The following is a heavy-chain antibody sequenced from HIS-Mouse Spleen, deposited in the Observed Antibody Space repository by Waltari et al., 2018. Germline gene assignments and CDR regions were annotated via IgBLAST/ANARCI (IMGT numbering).Heavy chain of an antibody. V-gene: IGHV3-66*01. J-gene: IGHJ3*02. Sequence: EVQLVESGGGLVQPGGSLRLSCAASGFTVSSNYMTWVGQAPGKGLEWVSVIYSGGSTYYADSVKGRFTISRDNSKNTLYLQMNSLRAEDTAVYYCARGIAVAGRGAFDIWGQGTMVTVSS. CDR1: GFTVSSNY. CDR3: ARGIAVAGRGAFDI. CDR2: IYSGGST. D-gene: IGHD6-19*01.